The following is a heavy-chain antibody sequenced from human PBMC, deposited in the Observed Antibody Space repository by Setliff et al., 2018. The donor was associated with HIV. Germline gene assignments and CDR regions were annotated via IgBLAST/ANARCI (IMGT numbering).Heavy chain of an antibody. CDR3: TRTSYSSGWLYYYYYYMDV. D-gene: IGHD6-19*01. CDR1: GFTFGDYA. J-gene: IGHJ6*03. Sequence: PGGSLRLSCTASGFTFGDYAMSWVRQAPGKGLEWVGFIRSKAYGGTTEYAASVKGRFTISRDDSKSIAYLQMNSLKTEDTAVYYRTRTSYSSGWLYYYYYYMDVWGKGTTVTVSS. CDR2: IRSKAYGGTT. V-gene: IGHV3-49*04.